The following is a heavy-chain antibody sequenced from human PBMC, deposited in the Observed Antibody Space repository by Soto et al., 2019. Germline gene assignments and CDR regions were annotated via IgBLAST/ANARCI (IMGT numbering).Heavy chain of an antibody. CDR3: AGGRSGYYINWFDP. V-gene: IGHV4-59*08. Sequence: WTWIRQPPGKGLEWIGYIYYSGSTKYNPSLKSRVTISVDTSKNQFSLKLSYVTAADTAVYYCAGGRSGYYINWFDPWGQGTLVTVSS. CDR2: IYYSGST. D-gene: IGHD3-3*01. J-gene: IGHJ5*02.